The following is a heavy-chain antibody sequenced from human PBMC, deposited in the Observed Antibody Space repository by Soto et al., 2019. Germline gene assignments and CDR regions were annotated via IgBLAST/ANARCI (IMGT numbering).Heavy chain of an antibody. J-gene: IGHJ4*02. CDR1: GFTLSSYT. CDR3: ARILYYYASSGYYY. Sequence: PGGSLRLSCAASGFTLSSYTMHWVRQAPGKGLERVADISYDGGDKYYADSVKGRFTISRDNSKNTLYLQMNSLRPEDTAVYYCARILYYYASSGYYYWGQENLLTVSS. CDR2: ISYDGGDK. D-gene: IGHD3-22*01. V-gene: IGHV3-30-3*01.